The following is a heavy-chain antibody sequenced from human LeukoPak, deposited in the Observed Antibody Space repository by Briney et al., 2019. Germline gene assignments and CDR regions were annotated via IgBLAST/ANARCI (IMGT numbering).Heavy chain of an antibody. J-gene: IGHJ4*02. Sequence: SVKVSCKASGGTVSKYGISWVRQAPGQGLEWMGRIIPSFGTPNYAQKFQDRVTLTTDESTSTAYMELSSLRSEDTAVYYRSMYFYNSRGYSLYYFEYWGQGTLVTVSS. V-gene: IGHV1-69*05. CDR2: IIPSFGTP. CDR3: SMYFYNSRGYSLYYFEY. CDR1: GGTVSKYG. D-gene: IGHD3-22*01.